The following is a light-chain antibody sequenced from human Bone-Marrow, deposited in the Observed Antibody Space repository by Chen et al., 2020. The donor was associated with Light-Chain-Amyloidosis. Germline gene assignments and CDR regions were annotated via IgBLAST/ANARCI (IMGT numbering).Light chain of an antibody. CDR2: GAS. V-gene: IGKV3-20*01. CDR1: QRVSSSY. CDR3: QQYGSSLMYT. Sequence: EIVLTQSPGTLSLYTGERATLSCRASQRVSSSYLAWYQQKPCQAPRLLIYGASSRATGIPDRFSGSGSGTDFTLTISRLEPEDFAVYYCQQYGSSLMYTFGQGTKLEIK. J-gene: IGKJ2*01.